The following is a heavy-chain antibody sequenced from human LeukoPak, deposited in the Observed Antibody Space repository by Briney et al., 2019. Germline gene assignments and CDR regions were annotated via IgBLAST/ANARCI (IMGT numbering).Heavy chain of an antibody. Sequence: SETLSLTCTVSGGSISSYYWSWIRQPPGKGLEWIGYIYYSGSTNYNPSLKSRVTISVDTSKNQFSLKLSSATAADTAVYYCARGPDYDILTGYYWCFDLWGRGTLVTVSS. J-gene: IGHJ2*01. D-gene: IGHD3-9*01. CDR3: ARGPDYDILTGYYWCFDL. CDR1: GGSISSYY. V-gene: IGHV4-59*01. CDR2: IYYSGST.